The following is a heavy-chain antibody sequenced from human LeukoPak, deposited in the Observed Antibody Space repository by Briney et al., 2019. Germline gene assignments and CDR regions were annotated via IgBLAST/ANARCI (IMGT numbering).Heavy chain of an antibody. J-gene: IGHJ3*01. CDR3: ARDRSGYANDAFDF. CDR1: GFTFSDYA. CDR2: LSYGGANK. D-gene: IGHD3-3*01. Sequence: GGSLRLSCAASGFTFSDYAMHWVRQAPGKGLEWVAVLSYGGANKYYADSVKGRFTISRDNSKDTMFLQMNSLRAEDTAVYHCARDRSGYANDAFDFWGQGTMVTVSS. V-gene: IGHV3-30-3*01.